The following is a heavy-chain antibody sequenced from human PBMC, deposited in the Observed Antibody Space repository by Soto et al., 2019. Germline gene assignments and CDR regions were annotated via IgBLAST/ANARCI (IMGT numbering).Heavy chain of an antibody. CDR1: GFTLSNSA. CDR3: AKRGYNYGRFDF. V-gene: IGHV3-23*01. CDR2: ISASAGNT. Sequence: GGSLRLSCAASGFTLSNSAMNWVRQAPGKGLEWVSTISASAGNTYYADSVKGRFTLFRDNSKNTLYLQMNSLRAEDTAVYYCAKRGYNYGRFDFWGRGTLVTVSS. D-gene: IGHD5-12*01. J-gene: IGHJ4*02.